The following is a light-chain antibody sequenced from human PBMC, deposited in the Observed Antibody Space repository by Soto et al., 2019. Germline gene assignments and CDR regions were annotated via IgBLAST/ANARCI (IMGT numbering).Light chain of an antibody. J-gene: IGKJ4*01. CDR2: DAS. CDR3: QQYNNWPLT. CDR1: QSVSSD. Sequence: EIVLTQSPATLSVSPGDRATLSCRASQSVSSDLAWFQQKPGQAPRFLIYDASTRAPGIPARFSGSGSETDFTLTISSLQSEDVAIYYCQQYNNWPLTFGGGTKVEIK. V-gene: IGKV3-15*01.